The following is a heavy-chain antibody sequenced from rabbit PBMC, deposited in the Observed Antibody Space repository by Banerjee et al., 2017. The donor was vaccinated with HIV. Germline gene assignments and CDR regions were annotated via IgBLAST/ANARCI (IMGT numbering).Heavy chain of an antibody. J-gene: IGHJ3*01. V-gene: IGHV1S45*01. CDR3: ARGMVVGGYATYSSGIGL. Sequence: QQQLEESGGGLVKPGGTLTLTCKASGIDFSSGYYMCWVRQAPGKGLEWIACIYTGSSGSTYYASWAKGRFTISKTSSTTVTLQMTSLTAADTATYFCARGMVVGGYATYSSGIGLWGQGTLVTVS. D-gene: IGHD7-1*01. CDR2: IYTGSSGST. CDR1: GIDFSSGYY.